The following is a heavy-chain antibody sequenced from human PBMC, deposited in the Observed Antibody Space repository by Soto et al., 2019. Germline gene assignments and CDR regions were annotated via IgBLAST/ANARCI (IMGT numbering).Heavy chain of an antibody. CDR3: AKGVLEGYYFDY. J-gene: IGHJ4*02. CDR1: GFTFSSYG. CDR2: ISYDGSNK. D-gene: IGHD1-1*01. Sequence: QVQLVESGGGVVQPGRSLRLSCAASGFTFSSYGMHWVRQAPGKGLEWVAVISYDGSNKYYADSVKGRFTISRDNSKNTLYLQMNSLRAEDTAVYYCAKGVLEGYYFDYWGQGTLVTVSS. V-gene: IGHV3-30*18.